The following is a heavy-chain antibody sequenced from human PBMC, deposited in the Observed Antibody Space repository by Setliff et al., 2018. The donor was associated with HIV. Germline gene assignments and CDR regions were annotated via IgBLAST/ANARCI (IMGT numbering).Heavy chain of an antibody. CDR1: GYTFTNYY. D-gene: IGHD6-13*01. CDR3: ARGDREQLESIHGGVYFYYMNV. J-gene: IGHJ6*03. Sequence: ASVKVSCKASGYTFTNYYIHWVRQAPGQGLEWMGIIDPRGGSTTYALKFRGRVTMTRDTSTTTVYMELSSLRSEDTAVYYCARGDREQLESIHGGVYFYYMNVWGKGTTVTVSS. CDR2: IDPRGGST. V-gene: IGHV1-46*01.